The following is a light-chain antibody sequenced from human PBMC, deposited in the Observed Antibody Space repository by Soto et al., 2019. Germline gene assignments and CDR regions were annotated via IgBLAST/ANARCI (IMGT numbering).Light chain of an antibody. V-gene: IGKV1-5*03. CDR1: QSISSW. CDR2: KAS. Sequence: DIQMTQSPSTVSASVGDRVNITCRASQSISSWLAWYQQKAGEAPKLLMYKASTLDSGVPSRFSGSGSGTEFTLTISSLQPEDFATYYCQQYNNYAFTFGPGTKVDFK. CDR3: QQYNNYAFT. J-gene: IGKJ3*01.